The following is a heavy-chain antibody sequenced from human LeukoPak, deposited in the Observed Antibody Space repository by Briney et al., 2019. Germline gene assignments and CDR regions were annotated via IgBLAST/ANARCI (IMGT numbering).Heavy chain of an antibody. J-gene: IGHJ4*02. V-gene: IGHV3-73*01. CDR2: IRTKANSYAT. Sequence: GGSLRLSCAASGFTFSGSAMHWVRQASGKGLEWVGRIRTKANSYATEYATSLKGRFTISRNDSKNTAYLQMNSLKTEDTAVYYCTRLGIAVDASDYWGQGTLVTVSS. CDR3: TRLGIAVDASDY. D-gene: IGHD6-19*01. CDR1: GFTFSGSA.